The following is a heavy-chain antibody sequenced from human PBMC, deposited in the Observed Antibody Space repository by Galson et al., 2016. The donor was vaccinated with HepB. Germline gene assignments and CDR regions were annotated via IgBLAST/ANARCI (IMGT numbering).Heavy chain of an antibody. CDR1: GFPFDFNNYA. CDR2: ISGVGDNT. V-gene: IGHV3-23*01. Sequence: SLRLSCAASGFPFDFNNYAMTWVRQAPGKGLEWVSSISGVGDNTQYADSVRGRFAISRDNSKRMVHLQMNSLRAEDTAVYFCTGDDWGQGTLVTVSS. CDR3: TGDD. J-gene: IGHJ4*02.